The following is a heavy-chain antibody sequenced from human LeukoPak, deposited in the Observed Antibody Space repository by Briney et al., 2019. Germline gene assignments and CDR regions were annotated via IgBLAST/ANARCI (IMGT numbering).Heavy chain of an antibody. V-gene: IGHV3-33*01. J-gene: IGHJ6*02. Sequence: GGSLRLSCAASGFTFSTRGIHWVRQAPGKGLEWVAAIWYDESNMFYADSVKGRFTISRDNSKNTLYLQLNSLRAEDTAVYYCARGRDYVGMDVWGQGTTVIVSS. D-gene: IGHD3-16*01. CDR1: GFTFSTRG. CDR3: ARGRDYVGMDV. CDR2: IWYDESNM.